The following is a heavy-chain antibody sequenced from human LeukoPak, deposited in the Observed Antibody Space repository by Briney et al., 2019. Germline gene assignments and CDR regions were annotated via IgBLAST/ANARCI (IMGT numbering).Heavy chain of an antibody. D-gene: IGHD3-10*01. CDR1: GYTFSNYG. CDR2: ISTYNGNT. CDR3: ARSGSGRYYYMDV. J-gene: IGHJ6*03. V-gene: IGHV1-18*01. Sequence: ASVRXSCTASGYTFSNYGIIWVRQAPGQGLEWMGWISTYNGNTNYVQELQGRVTVTTDTSTSTIYMELGSLRSDDTAVYYCARSGSGRYYYMDVWGKGTTVTVSS.